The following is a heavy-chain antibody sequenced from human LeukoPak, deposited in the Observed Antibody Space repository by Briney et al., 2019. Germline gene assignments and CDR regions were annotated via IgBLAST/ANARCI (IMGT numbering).Heavy chain of an antibody. CDR1: GYSISSGYY. Sequence: SETLSPTCTVSGYSISSGYYWGWIRQPPGKGLEWIGSIYRSGSTYYNPSLKSRVTISVDTSKNQFSLKLSSVTAADTAVYYCARGEQLGAFDIWGQGTMVTVSS. V-gene: IGHV4-38-2*02. J-gene: IGHJ3*02. CDR3: ARGEQLGAFDI. CDR2: IYRSGST. D-gene: IGHD6-13*01.